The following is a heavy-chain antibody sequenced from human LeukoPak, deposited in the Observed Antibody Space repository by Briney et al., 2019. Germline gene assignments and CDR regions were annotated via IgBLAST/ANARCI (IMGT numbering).Heavy chain of an antibody. J-gene: IGHJ6*04. D-gene: IGHD3-10*02. CDR2: ISDSGSSV. V-gene: IGHV3-48*04. CDR1: GFTFSSYS. CDR3: AELGITMIGGV. Sequence: GGSLRLSCAASGFTFSSYSLNWVRQAPGKGLEWLSHISDSGSSVHYADSVKGRFTISRDNSKNSLYLEMNSLRAEDTAVYYCAELGITMIGGVWGKGTTVTISS.